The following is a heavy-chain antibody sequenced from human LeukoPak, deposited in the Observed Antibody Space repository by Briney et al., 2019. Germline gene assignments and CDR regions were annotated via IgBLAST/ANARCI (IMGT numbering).Heavy chain of an antibody. D-gene: IGHD3-9*01. CDR1: GFTFSSYE. V-gene: IGHV3-48*03. J-gene: IGHJ4*02. CDR3: ARDPPYYDILTGYFGY. Sequence: GGSLRLSRAASGFTFSSYEMNWVRQAPGKGLEWVSYISSSGSTIYYADSVKGRFTISRDNAKNLLYLQMNSLRAEDTAVYYCARDPPYYDILTGYFGYWGQGTLVTVSS. CDR2: ISSSGSTI.